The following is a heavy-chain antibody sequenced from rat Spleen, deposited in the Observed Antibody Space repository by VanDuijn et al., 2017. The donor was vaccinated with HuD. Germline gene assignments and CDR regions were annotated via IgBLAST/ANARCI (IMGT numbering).Heavy chain of an antibody. D-gene: IGHD5-1*01. Sequence: EVQLVESGGGLVQPGRSLKLSCAASGFTFSNYGMHWIRQAPTKGLEWVASMSPSGGSTYYRDSVKGRFTISRDNAKSTLYLQMDSLRSEDTATYYCATVTGSVDYWGQGVMVTVSS. CDR2: MSPSGGST. CDR3: ATVTGSVDY. J-gene: IGHJ2*01. CDR1: GFTFSNYG. V-gene: IGHV5-19*01.